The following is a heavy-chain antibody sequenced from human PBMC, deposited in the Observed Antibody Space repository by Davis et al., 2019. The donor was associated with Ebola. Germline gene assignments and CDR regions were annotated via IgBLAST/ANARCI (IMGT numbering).Heavy chain of an antibody. Sequence: SETLSLTCAVYGGSFSGYYWSWIRQPPGKGLEWIGEINHSGSTNYNPSLKSRVTISVDTSKNQFSLKLSSVTAADTAVYCCARELGYCSGDSCYSGWFDPWGQGTLVTVSS. V-gene: IGHV4-34*01. J-gene: IGHJ5*02. CDR3: ARELGYCSGDSCYSGWFDP. CDR1: GGSFSGYY. CDR2: INHSGST. D-gene: IGHD2-15*01.